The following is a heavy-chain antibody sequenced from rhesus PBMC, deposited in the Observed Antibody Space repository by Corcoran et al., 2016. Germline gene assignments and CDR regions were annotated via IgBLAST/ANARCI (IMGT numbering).Heavy chain of an antibody. Sequence: EVQLVESGGGLAKPGGSLRLSCTASGFTFSSYWMNWVRQAPGKGLEWVSALNRGGGSTYYADSVKGRFTISREKSKNTLYLQMNSLRAEDTAVYYCANGAFKGNWNYPNFDYWGQGVLVTVSS. CDR2: LNRGGGST. CDR1: GFTFSSYW. J-gene: IGHJ4*01. V-gene: IGHV3S25*01. D-gene: IGHD1-26*01. CDR3: ANGAFKGNWNYPNFDY.